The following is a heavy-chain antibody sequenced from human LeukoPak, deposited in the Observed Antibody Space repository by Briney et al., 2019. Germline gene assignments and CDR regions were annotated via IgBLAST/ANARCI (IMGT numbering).Heavy chain of an antibody. V-gene: IGHV4-59*01. CDR2: IYYNGAT. D-gene: IGHD2-15*01. CDR1: GGSISSYY. Sequence: PSETLSLTCTVSGGSISSYYWIWIRQPPGKGLEYIGYIYYNGATNYNPSLKSRVTISVDTSKNQFSLNLRSVTAADTAVYYCTRSDYSTYFSYWGPGTLVTVSS. J-gene: IGHJ4*02. CDR3: TRSDYSTYFSY.